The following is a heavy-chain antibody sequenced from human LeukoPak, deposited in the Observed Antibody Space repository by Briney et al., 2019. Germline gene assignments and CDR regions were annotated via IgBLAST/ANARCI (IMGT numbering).Heavy chain of an antibody. Sequence: SETLSLTCTVSGGSISSSSYYWGWIRQPPGKGLEWIGSIYYSGSTYYNPSLKSRVTISVDTSKNQFSLKLSSVTAADTAVYYCARASYDSSGYYYYYMDVWGKGTTVTVSS. CDR1: GGSISSSSYY. CDR3: ARASYDSSGYYYYYMDV. CDR2: IYYSGST. D-gene: IGHD3-22*01. J-gene: IGHJ6*03. V-gene: IGHV4-39*07.